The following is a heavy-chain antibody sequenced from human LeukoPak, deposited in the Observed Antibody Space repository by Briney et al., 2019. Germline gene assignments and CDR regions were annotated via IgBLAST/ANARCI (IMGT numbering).Heavy chain of an antibody. CDR1: GGSISSGGYY. J-gene: IGHJ4*02. CDR2: IYYSGST. V-gene: IGHV4-31*03. D-gene: IGHD4-17*01. Sequence: SETLSLTCTVSGGSISSGGYYWSWIRQHPGKGLEWIGYIYYSGSTYYNPSLKSRVTISVDTSKNQFSLKLSSVTAADTAVYYCARGPLGIDYGDYYFDYWGQGTLVTVSS. CDR3: ARGPLGIDYGDYYFDY.